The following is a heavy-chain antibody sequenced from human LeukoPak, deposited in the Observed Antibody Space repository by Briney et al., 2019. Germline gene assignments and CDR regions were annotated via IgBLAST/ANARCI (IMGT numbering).Heavy chain of an antibody. Sequence: GGSLRLSCAASGFTFSSYSMNWVRQAPGKGLEWVSYISSSSSTIYYADSVKGRFTISRDSPKNSLYLQMNSLRDEDTAVYYCTPHRDGSYPFDYWGQGTLVTVSS. CDR2: ISSSSSTI. J-gene: IGHJ4*02. CDR3: TPHRDGSYPFDY. V-gene: IGHV3-48*02. CDR1: GFTFSSYS. D-gene: IGHD1-26*01.